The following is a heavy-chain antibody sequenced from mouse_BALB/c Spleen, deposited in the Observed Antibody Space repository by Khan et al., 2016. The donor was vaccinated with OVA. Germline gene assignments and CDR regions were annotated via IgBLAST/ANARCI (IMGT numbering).Heavy chain of an antibody. CDR1: GYTFTSYW. J-gene: IGHJ3*01. D-gene: IGHD2-2*01. CDR2: IDPSDSET. V-gene: IGHV1-61*01. CDR3: ARREKYGYDPSWFAY. Sequence: QVQLQQPGAELVRPGASVKLSCKASGYTFTSYWMNWIKQRPGHGLEWIGRIDPSDSETHYNDMFTDKATLTVDKSSNTAYMQLSSLTSEDSAVYYCARREKYGYDPSWFAYWGQGTLVTVSA.